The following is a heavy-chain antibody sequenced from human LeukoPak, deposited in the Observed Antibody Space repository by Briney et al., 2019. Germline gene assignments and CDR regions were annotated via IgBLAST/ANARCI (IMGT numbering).Heavy chain of an antibody. V-gene: IGHV3-21*01. CDR2: ITTSSSYM. J-gene: IGHJ6*03. D-gene: IGHD6-19*01. Sequence: GGSLRLSCAASGFTFSAYNMNWVRRTPGKGLEWVSSITTSSSYMFYADSGRGRFTIPRDNAENSLHLQMNSLRAADKAVSYCARDPYSGGYGAYYYYYMDVWGKGTTVTVSS. CDR3: ARDPYSGGYGAYYYYYMDV. CDR1: GFTFSAYN.